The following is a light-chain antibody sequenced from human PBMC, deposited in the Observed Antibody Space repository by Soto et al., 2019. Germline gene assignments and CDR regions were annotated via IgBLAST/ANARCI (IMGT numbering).Light chain of an antibody. J-gene: IGKJ3*01. Sequence: DIQMTKSPSSLSASVGDRVTITCRASQGISNYLAWYQQKPGKLPKLLIYEASTLQSGVPSRFSGSGFGTDFTLTISSLQPEDVASYDCQKYTSAPFTFGRGTKVDIK. CDR1: QGISNY. V-gene: IGKV1-27*01. CDR2: EAS. CDR3: QKYTSAPFT.